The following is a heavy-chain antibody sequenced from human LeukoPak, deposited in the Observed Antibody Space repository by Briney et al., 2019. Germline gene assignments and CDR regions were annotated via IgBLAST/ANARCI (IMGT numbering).Heavy chain of an antibody. CDR3: ATDAYYYDSSGYSISVHYFDY. CDR2: INPNSGGT. Sequence: GASVKVSCKASGYTFTGYYMHWVRQAPGQGLEWMGRINPNSGGTNYAQKFQGRVTMTRDTSISTAYMELSRLRSDDTAVYYCATDAYYYDSSGYSISVHYFDYWGQGTLVTVSS. V-gene: IGHV1-2*06. CDR1: GYTFTGYY. D-gene: IGHD3-22*01. J-gene: IGHJ4*02.